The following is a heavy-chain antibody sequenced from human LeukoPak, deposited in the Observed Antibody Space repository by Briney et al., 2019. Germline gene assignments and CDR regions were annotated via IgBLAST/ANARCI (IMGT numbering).Heavy chain of an antibody. CDR1: GFTFSSYA. J-gene: IGHJ4*02. CDR2: ISYDGSNK. V-gene: IGHV3-30*04. Sequence: GGSLRLSCAASGFTFSSYAMHWVRQAPGKGLEWVAVISYDGSNKYYADSVKGRFTISRDNSKNTLYLQMNSLRAEDTAVYYCARVKGGSGSYLIDYWGQGTLVTVSS. CDR3: ARVKGGSGSYLIDY. D-gene: IGHD3-10*01.